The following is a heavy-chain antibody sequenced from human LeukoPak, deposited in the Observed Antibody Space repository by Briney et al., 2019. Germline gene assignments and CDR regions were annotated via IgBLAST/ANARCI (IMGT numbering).Heavy chain of an antibody. V-gene: IGHV4-4*09. CDR1: GGSISSYY. D-gene: IGHD3-10*01. J-gene: IGHJ3*02. CDR3: ASTTLLWFGDPVAFDI. Sequence: SETLSLTCTVSGGSISSYYWSWIRQPPGKGLEWIGYIYTSGSTNYNPPLKSRVTISVDTSKNQFSLKLSSVTAADTAVYYCASTTLLWFGDPVAFDIWGQGTMVTVSS. CDR2: IYTSGST.